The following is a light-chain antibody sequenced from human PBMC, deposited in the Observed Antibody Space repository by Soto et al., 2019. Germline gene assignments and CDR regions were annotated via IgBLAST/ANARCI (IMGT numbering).Light chain of an antibody. Sequence: DIQMTQSPSSLSASVGDRVTITCRASQGISNYLAWYQQKPGKDPNLLIYGASTLQSGVPSRLSGSGSGTDFTLTISSLQPEDVATYYCQKYNSAPPNTFGGGTKVEIK. CDR2: GAS. CDR1: QGISNY. J-gene: IGKJ4*01. CDR3: QKYNSAPPNT. V-gene: IGKV1-27*01.